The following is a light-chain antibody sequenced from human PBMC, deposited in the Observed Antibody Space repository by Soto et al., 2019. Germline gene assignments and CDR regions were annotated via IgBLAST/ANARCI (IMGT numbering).Light chain of an antibody. V-gene: IGKV1-33*01. J-gene: IGKJ5*01. CDR2: DAS. Sequence: DIQMTQSPSSLSASVGDRVTIACQASQNINNYLNWYQQKPGRAPKLLIYDASNLEAGVPSRLRGGGSGTDFTITISRLQPEDIATYYCQQYENLPTFGQGTRLEIK. CDR1: QNINNY. CDR3: QQYENLPT.